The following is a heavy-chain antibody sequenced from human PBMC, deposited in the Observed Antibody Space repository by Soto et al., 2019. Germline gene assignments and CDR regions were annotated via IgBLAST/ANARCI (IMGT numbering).Heavy chain of an antibody. D-gene: IGHD3-22*01. CDR1: GYTFTIYY. CDR3: ARDPYYDSSGYYLDY. V-gene: IGHV1-46*01. J-gene: IGHJ4*02. CDR2: INPSGGAS. Sequence: GASVKVSCKASGYTFTIYYIHWVLQAPGQGLEWMGIINPSGGASSYAQNFQGRVTMTRDTSTSTVYMELSSLRSEDTAVYYCARDPYYDSSGYYLDYWGQGTLVTVS.